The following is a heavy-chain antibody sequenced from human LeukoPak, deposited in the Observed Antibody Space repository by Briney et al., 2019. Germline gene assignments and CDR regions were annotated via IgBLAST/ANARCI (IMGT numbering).Heavy chain of an antibody. D-gene: IGHD2-15*01. CDR1: GGSVRGDGYF. Sequence: PSETLSLTCTVSGGSVRGDGYFWASIRQPPGKGLEWIGSVFYTGGTYYNPSLKIRVTISVDTSRNQFSLHVNSVTAADTAVYFCARRIVLVAAGNDVLDSWGQGTLVTVSS. CDR3: ARRIVLVAAGNDVLDS. V-gene: IGHV4-39*01. CDR2: VFYTGGT. J-gene: IGHJ4*02.